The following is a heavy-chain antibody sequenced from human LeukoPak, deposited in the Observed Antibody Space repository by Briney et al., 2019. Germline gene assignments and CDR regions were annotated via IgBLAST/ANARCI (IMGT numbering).Heavy chain of an antibody. J-gene: IGHJ3*02. CDR1: GFTFSSYW. CDR3: ARGDVVLNAFDI. CDR2: INSDGSST. D-gene: IGHD4/OR15-4a*01. V-gene: IGHV3-74*01. Sequence: GGSLRLSCAASGFTFSSYWMHWVRQAPGKGLVWVSRINSDGSSTSYADSVKGRFTISRDNAKNTLYRQMNSLRAEDTAVYYCARGDVVLNAFDIWGQGTMVTVSS.